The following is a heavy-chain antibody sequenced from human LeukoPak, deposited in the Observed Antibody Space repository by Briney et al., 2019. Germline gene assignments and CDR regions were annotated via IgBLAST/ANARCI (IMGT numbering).Heavy chain of an antibody. CDR2: ISGSGGST. J-gene: IGHJ2*01. CDR3: AKDRTVGASYWYFDL. V-gene: IGHV3-23*01. Sequence: GGSLRLSCAASGFTFSSYAMSWARQAPGKGLEWVSAISGSGGSTYYADSVKGRFTISRDNSKNTLYLQMNSLRAEDTAVYYCAKDRTVGASYWYFDLWGRGTLVTVSS. D-gene: IGHD1-26*01. CDR1: GFTFSSYA.